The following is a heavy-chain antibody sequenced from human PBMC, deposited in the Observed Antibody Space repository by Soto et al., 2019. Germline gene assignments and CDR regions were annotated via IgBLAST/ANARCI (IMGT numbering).Heavy chain of an antibody. CDR2: IYYSGST. V-gene: IGHV4-59*01. Sequence: SETLSLTCTVSCGSISSYYWSWIRQPPGKGLEWIGYIYYSGSTNYNPSLKSRVTISVDTSKNQFSLKLSSVTAADTAVYYCARVEARLLWFGELLSPNYYYGMDVWGQGTTVTVSS. CDR3: ARVEARLLWFGELLSPNYYYGMDV. J-gene: IGHJ6*02. CDR1: CGSISSYY. D-gene: IGHD3-10*01.